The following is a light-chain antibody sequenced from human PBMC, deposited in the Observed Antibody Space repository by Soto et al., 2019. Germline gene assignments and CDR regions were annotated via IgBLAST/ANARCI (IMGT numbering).Light chain of an antibody. J-gene: IGKJ1*01. CDR3: LQDINSPWT. CDR2: GAS. V-gene: IGKV1-6*01. CDR1: QGIGDA. Sequence: AIQMNQSPSSLSASVGDSVTISGRESQGIGDALGWYQQKRGKPPKVXIYGASNLQSGVPPRVSGRGAGTDCTRAISSLQPEDSETDDCLQDINSPWTFGQGTKVDIK.